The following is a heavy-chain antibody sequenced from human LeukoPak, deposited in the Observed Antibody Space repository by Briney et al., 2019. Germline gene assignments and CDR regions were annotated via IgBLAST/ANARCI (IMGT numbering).Heavy chain of an antibody. J-gene: IGHJ4*02. Sequence: SSETLSLTCTVSGGSISSSSYYWGWIRQPPGRGLEWIGSIYYNGSTYYNPSLKSRVTISVDTSKNQFSLKLSSVTAADTAVYYCARHESPYSYDSSGSIDYWGQGTLVTVSS. CDR1: GGSISSSSYY. CDR2: IYYNGST. CDR3: ARHESPYSYDSSGSIDY. D-gene: IGHD3-22*01. V-gene: IGHV4-39*01.